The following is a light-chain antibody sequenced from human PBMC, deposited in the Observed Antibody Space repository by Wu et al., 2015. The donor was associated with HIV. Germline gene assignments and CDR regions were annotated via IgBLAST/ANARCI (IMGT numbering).Light chain of an antibody. CDR3: QQYNNWPYT. Sequence: EIVMTQSPATLSVSPGERATLSCRASQSVTTNLAWYQQKPGQAPRLLIYGASTRATGIPATFSGRGSGTEFTLSINTMQSEDFAMYYCQQYNNWPYTFGRGPTWGS. J-gene: IGKJ2*01. V-gene: IGKV3-15*01. CDR2: GAS. CDR1: QSVTTN.